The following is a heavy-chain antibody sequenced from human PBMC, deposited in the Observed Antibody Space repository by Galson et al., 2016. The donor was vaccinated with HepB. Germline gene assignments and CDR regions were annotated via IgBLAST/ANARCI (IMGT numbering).Heavy chain of an antibody. D-gene: IGHD3-10*01. CDR3: ARGFGSIWYYFDH. V-gene: IGHV4-4*07. J-gene: IGHJ4*02. CDR2: IYGSGST. CDR1: SGSMKDFY. Sequence: SETLSLTCSVSSGSMKDFYWTYIRQSAGKGLEWIGRIYGSGSTDFNPSLKSRVAMSLDTSTNQSSLKLASVTAADTAVYYCARGFGSIWYYFDHWDQGVMVTVSS.